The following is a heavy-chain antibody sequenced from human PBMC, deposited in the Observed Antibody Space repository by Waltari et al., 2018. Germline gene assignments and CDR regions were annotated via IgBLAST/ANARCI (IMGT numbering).Heavy chain of an antibody. CDR3: ARFGATTDYYYMDV. D-gene: IGHD1-26*01. Sequence: QVQLVQSGAEVKKPGSSVKVSCKASGGTFSSYAISWVRQAPGQGLEWMGGSIPSLGTANYAQKFQGRVTITTDEATSTAYMELSSLRSEDTAVYYCARFGATTDYYYMDVWGKGTTVTVSS. CDR1: GGTFSSYA. V-gene: IGHV1-69*05. J-gene: IGHJ6*03. CDR2: SIPSLGTA.